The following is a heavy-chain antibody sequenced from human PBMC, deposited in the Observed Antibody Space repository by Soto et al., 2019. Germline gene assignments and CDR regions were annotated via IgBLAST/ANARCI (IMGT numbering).Heavy chain of an antibody. CDR3: ARDLTIFGVVNLYYYDGMDV. CDR2: INPSGGST. Sequence: ASVKVSCKASGYTFTSYYMHWVRQAPGQGLEWMGIINPSGGSTSYAQKFQGRVTMTRDTSTGTVYMELSSLRSEDTAVYYCARDLTIFGVVNLYYYDGMDVWGQGTTVTVSS. D-gene: IGHD3-3*01. J-gene: IGHJ6*02. V-gene: IGHV1-46*01. CDR1: GYTFTSYY.